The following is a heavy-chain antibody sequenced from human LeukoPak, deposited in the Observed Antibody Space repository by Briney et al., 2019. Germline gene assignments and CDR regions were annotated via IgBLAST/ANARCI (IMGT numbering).Heavy chain of an antibody. CDR1: GFTFSSYS. V-gene: IGHV3-21*01. J-gene: IGHJ5*02. CDR2: ISSSSSYI. Sequence: PGGSLRLSCAASGFTFSSYSMNWDRQAPGKGLEWVSSISSSSSYIYYADSVKGRFTISRDNAKNSLYLQMNSLRAEDTAVYYCAKIAVAGTYNWFDPWGQGTLVTVSS. D-gene: IGHD6-19*01. CDR3: AKIAVAGTYNWFDP.